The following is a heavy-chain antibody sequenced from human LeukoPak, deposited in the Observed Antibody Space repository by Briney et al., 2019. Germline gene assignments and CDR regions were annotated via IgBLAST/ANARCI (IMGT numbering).Heavy chain of an antibody. D-gene: IGHD1-26*01. J-gene: IGHJ4*02. Sequence: GGSLRLSCAASGFTFSDYYMSWIRQAPGKGLEWVSYISGSGRTIYYADSVKGRFTISRDNAKNSLYLQMNSLRAEDTAVYYCAKGDTTWELPHDYWGQGTLVTVSS. CDR3: AKGDTTWELPHDY. CDR2: ISGSGRTI. V-gene: IGHV3-11*01. CDR1: GFTFSDYY.